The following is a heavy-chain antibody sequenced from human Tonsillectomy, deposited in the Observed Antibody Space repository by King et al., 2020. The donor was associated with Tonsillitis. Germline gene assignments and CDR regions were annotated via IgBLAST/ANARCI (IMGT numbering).Heavy chain of an antibody. J-gene: IGHJ3*02. D-gene: IGHD3-22*01. CDR1: GFTFRNDD. V-gene: IGHV3-21*01. CDR3: AKNKGADYYDSSRGAFDI. Sequence: VQLVESGGGLVKPGGALRLSFMNYGFTFRNDDMYWVRQAPGEGLEWVSSMSSNSNYIYYVDSVKGRFTISRNNARNSLQLQMDSLRVEDTAVYYCAKNKGADYYDSSRGAFDIWGQGTMVTVSS. CDR2: MSSNSNYI.